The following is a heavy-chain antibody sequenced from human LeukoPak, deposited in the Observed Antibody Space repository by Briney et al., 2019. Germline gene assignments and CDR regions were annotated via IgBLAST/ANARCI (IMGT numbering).Heavy chain of an antibody. D-gene: IGHD1-26*01. V-gene: IGHV1-8*01. CDR2: MNPYAGDT. CDR1: GYSFTGYD. CDR3: TRGSLSGSSRDY. Sequence: ASVTVTFKASGYSFTGYDINWVRQATGQGLEWMGWMNPYAGDTGYAQTFQGRVTMTRNASVDTAYMEMSGLRSEDTAVYYCTRGSLSGSSRDYWGQGTLVTVSS. J-gene: IGHJ4*02.